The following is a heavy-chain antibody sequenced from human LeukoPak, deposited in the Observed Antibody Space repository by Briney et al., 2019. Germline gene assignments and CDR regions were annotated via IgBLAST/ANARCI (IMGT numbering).Heavy chain of an antibody. D-gene: IGHD3-22*01. CDR1: GDSVSSNSAA. V-gene: IGHV6-1*01. CDR3: ARDIVIGFYYDSSGYTRGAFDI. Sequence: SQTLSLTCAISGDSVSSNSAAWNWIRQSPSRGLEWLGRTYYRSKWYNDYAVSVKSRITINPDTSKNQFSLQLNSVTPEDTAVYYCARDIVIGFYYDSSGYTRGAFDIWGQGTMVTVSS. J-gene: IGHJ3*02. CDR2: TYYRSKWYN.